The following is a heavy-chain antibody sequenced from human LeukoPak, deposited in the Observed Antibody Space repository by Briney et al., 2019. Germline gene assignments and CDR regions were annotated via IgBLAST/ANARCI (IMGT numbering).Heavy chain of an antibody. CDR1: GGSISNYY. Sequence: SETLSLTCPVSGGSISNYYWSWIRQPPGKGLEWIGYIYYSGSTNYNPSLKSRVTISVDTSKNQFSLKLSSVTAADTAVYYCARVYYSSSYDYWYFDLWGRGTLVTVSS. V-gene: IGHV4-59*01. CDR2: IYYSGST. D-gene: IGHD6-13*01. J-gene: IGHJ2*01. CDR3: ARVYYSSSYDYWYFDL.